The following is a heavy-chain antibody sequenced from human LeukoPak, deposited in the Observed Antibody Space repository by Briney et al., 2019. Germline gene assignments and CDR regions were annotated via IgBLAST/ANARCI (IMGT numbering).Heavy chain of an antibody. CDR2: INHSGYT. D-gene: IGHD3-10*01. Sequence: KPSETLSLTCAVYGGSFSGYYWSWIRQTPGKGLEWIGEINHSGYTNYNPSLKSRVTMSVDTSKNQFSLKLSSVTAADTAVYYCARVRGYGSGSYYFDPWGQGTLVTVSS. J-gene: IGHJ5*02. CDR3: ARVRGYGSGSYYFDP. V-gene: IGHV4-34*01. CDR1: GGSFSGYY.